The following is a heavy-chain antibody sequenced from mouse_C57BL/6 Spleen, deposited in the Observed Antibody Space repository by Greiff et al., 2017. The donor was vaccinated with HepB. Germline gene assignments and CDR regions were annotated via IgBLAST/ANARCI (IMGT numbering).Heavy chain of an antibody. V-gene: IGHV5-17*01. J-gene: IGHJ4*01. D-gene: IGHD1-1*01. Sequence: EVQVVESGGGLVKPGGSLKLSCAASGFTFSDYGMHWVRQAPEKGLEWVAYISSGSSTIYYADTVKGRFTISRDNAKNTLFLQMTSLRSEDTAMYYCARLRDYYAMDYWGQGTSVTVSS. CDR3: ARLRDYYAMDY. CDR2: ISSGSSTI. CDR1: GFTFSDYG.